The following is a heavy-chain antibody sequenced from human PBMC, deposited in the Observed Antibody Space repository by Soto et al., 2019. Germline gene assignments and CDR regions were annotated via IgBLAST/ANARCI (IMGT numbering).Heavy chain of an antibody. J-gene: IGHJ4*02. CDR1: GFTFSSYS. D-gene: IGHD3-3*01. CDR3: ARGDYDFWSGYYLSATLDY. CDR2: ISSSSSYI. Sequence: PGGSLRLSCAASGFTFSSYSMNWVRQAPGKGLEWVSSISSSSSYIYYADSVKGRFTISRDNAKNSLYLQMNSLRAEDTAVYYCARGDYDFWSGYYLSATLDYWGQGTLVTVSS. V-gene: IGHV3-21*01.